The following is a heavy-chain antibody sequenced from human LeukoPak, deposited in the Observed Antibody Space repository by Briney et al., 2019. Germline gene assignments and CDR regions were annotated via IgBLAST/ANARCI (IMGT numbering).Heavy chain of an antibody. V-gene: IGHV1-46*01. CDR3: ARDLFYDGNHDAFDI. CDR1: GYTFTSYC. J-gene: IGHJ3*02. D-gene: IGHD1-14*01. CDR2: INPSGGST. Sequence: ASVKVSCKASGYTFTSYCMHWVRQAPGQGLEWMGIINPSGGSTSYAQKFQGRVTMTRDTSTSTVYMELSSLRSEDTAVYYCARDLFYDGNHDAFDIWGQGTMVTVSS.